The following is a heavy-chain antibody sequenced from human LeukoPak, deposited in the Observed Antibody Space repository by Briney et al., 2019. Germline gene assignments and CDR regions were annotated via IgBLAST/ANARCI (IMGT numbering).Heavy chain of an antibody. CDR2: SNYRGST. Sequence: SETLSLTCTVSGASISSSGYYWGWVRQPPGEGLEWIGSSNYRGSTYYNPSLESRLTISLDTSKNQSSLKLSSVTAADTAVYYCARGIRGVNIGYYYYYMHVWGKGTTVTVSS. V-gene: IGHV4-39*07. D-gene: IGHD3-10*01. J-gene: IGHJ6*03. CDR3: ARGIRGVNIGYYYYYMHV. CDR1: GASISSSGYY.